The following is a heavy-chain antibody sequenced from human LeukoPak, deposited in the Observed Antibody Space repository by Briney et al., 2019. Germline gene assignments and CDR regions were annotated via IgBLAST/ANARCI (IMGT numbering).Heavy chain of an antibody. V-gene: IGHV4-34*01. CDR1: GGSFNGYY. D-gene: IGHD2-15*01. CDR3: ARRETSSPIVY. CDR2: IDHSGTT. J-gene: IGHJ4*02. Sequence: SETLSLTCAVYGGSFNGYYWNWIRQPPGKGLEWIGEIDHSGTTTYNPSLKSRVTISVDTSKNQFSLKLSSVTAADTAVYYCARRETSSPIVYWGQGTLVSVSS.